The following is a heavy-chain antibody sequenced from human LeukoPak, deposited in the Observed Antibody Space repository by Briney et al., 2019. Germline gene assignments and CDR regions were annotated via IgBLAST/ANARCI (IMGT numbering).Heavy chain of an antibody. CDR2: ISGSGGST. J-gene: IGHJ4*02. CDR1: GFTFSSYA. D-gene: IGHD3-3*01. Sequence: GGSLRLSCAASGFTFSSYAMSWVRQAPGKGLEWVSVISGSGGSTYYADSVKGRFTISRDNSKNTLYLQMNSLRAEDTAVYYCAKLTGDDFWSGYEYYFDYWGQGTLVTVSS. CDR3: AKLTGDDFWSGYEYYFDY. V-gene: IGHV3-23*01.